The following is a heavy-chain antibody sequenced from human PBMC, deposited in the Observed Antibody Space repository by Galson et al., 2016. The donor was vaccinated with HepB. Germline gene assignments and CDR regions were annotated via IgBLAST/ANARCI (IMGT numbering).Heavy chain of an antibody. CDR1: GYTITAYY. Sequence: SCKASGYTITAYYMHRVRQAPGQGLEWMGRINPNNGGTNFAQKFQGRVTLTSDTSINTAYMELSRLRSDDTAVYYCARERSPGRGSGSFYTRNWFDPWGQGTLVTVSS. CDR3: ARERSPGRGSGSFYTRNWFDP. J-gene: IGHJ5*02. CDR2: INPNNGGT. D-gene: IGHD3-10*01. V-gene: IGHV1-2*06.